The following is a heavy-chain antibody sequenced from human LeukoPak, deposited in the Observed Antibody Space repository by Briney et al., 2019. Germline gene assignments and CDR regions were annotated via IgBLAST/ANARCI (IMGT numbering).Heavy chain of an antibody. Sequence: GGSLRLSCVASGFTFSSYSMNWVRQAPGKGLVWVSYISGSSRVIYYADSVKGRFTISRDNAKNSLYLQMNSLGDEDTAVYYCARDLDTSGYTFDYWGQGTLVTVSS. CDR3: ARDLDTSGYTFDY. D-gene: IGHD3-22*01. V-gene: IGHV3-48*02. CDR1: GFTFSSYS. CDR2: ISGSSRVI. J-gene: IGHJ4*02.